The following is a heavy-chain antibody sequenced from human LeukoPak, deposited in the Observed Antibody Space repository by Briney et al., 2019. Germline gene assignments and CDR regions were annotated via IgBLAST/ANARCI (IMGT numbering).Heavy chain of an antibody. Sequence: SETLSLTCTVSGGSIRSYYWSWIRQPPGKGLEWIGYIYYSGSTNYNPSLKSRVTISVDTSKNQFSLKLSSVTAADTAVYYCARGLDILTGLYYYYYMDVWGKGTTVTISS. CDR3: ARGLDILTGLYYYYYMDV. CDR2: IYYSGST. D-gene: IGHD3-9*01. CDR1: GGSIRSYY. J-gene: IGHJ6*03. V-gene: IGHV4-59*01.